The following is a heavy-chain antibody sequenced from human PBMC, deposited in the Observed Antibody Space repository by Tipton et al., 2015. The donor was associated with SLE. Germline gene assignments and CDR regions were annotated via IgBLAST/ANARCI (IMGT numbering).Heavy chain of an antibody. CDR1: GYSISSGYY. V-gene: IGHV4-38-2*02. Sequence: LRLSCSVSGYSISSGYYWGWIRQPPGRGLEWIGSVYHSGSIYFNPSVESRVTISVDTSKNQVSLRLSSVTAADTAMYYCARASGIIPFHLWGQGTMVTVSS. CDR2: VYHSGSI. CDR3: ARASGIIPFHL. D-gene: IGHD3-10*01. J-gene: IGHJ3*01.